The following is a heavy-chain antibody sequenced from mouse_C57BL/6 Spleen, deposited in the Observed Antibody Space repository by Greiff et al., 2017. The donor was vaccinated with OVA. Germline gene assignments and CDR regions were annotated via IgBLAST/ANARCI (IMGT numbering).Heavy chain of an antibody. CDR3: ARVELPRIYAMDY. J-gene: IGHJ4*01. CDR2: ISSGSSTI. D-gene: IGHD2-1*01. V-gene: IGHV5-17*01. CDR1: GFTFSDYG. Sequence: EVKLMESGGGLVKPGGSLKLSCAASGFTFSDYGMHWVRQAPEQGLEWVAYISSGSSTIYYAHTLKGRYTISRDKAKNTLFLQVTSLRSEDTAMYYCARVELPRIYAMDYWGQGNSVTVFS.